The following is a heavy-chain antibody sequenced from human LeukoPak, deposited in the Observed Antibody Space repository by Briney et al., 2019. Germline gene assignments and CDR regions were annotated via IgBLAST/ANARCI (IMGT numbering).Heavy chain of an antibody. CDR1: GYSFLGRW. J-gene: IGHJ4*02. CDR3: ARARYSSSHLDY. V-gene: IGHV5-51*01. Sequence: GESLKISCQASGYSFLGRWIAWVRQMPGKGPEWLGIIFPDDSDTRYSPSFRGQVTISVDKSTNTAFLQWSSLKVSDSGMYFCARARYSSSHLDYWGQGTLVFVST. CDR2: IFPDDSDT. D-gene: IGHD5-12*01.